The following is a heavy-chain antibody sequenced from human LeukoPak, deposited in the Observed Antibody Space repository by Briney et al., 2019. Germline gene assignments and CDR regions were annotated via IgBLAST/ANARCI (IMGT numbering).Heavy chain of an antibody. V-gene: IGHV4-59*01. D-gene: IGHD1-26*01. CDR2: IYYSGTT. Sequence: PSETLSLTCTVSGGSTSPYYWSWIRQPPGKGLEWIGHIYYSGTTSYNPSLKSRVTISLDTSKNQFSLKLTSVTAADTAVYYCARGRGSSSGSYGYWGQGTLVTVSS. CDR1: GGSTSPYY. CDR3: ARGRGSSSGSYGY. J-gene: IGHJ4*02.